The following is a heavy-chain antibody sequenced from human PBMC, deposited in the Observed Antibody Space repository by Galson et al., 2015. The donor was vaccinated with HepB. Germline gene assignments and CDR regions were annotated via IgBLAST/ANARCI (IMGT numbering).Heavy chain of an antibody. D-gene: IGHD5-12*01. CDR2: ISSDSTTI. CDR3: VGDRRSGFGGNDVPSFDY. J-gene: IGHJ4*02. CDR1: GFRLTDHA. Sequence: SLRLSCAASGFRLTDHAMNWVRRAPGKGLEWAAYISSDSTTIHYADSVKGRFTISRDDGKNSVFLQMNSLRGDDTAVYYCVGDRRSGFGGNDVPSFDYWGRGSLVTVSP. V-gene: IGHV3-48*01.